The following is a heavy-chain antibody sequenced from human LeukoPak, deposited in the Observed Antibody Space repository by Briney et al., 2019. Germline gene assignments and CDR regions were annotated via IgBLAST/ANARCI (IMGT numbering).Heavy chain of an antibody. V-gene: IGHV1-69*05. J-gene: IGHJ6*03. Sequence: SVNVSCKASGGTFSSYAISWVRQAPGQGLEWMGGIIPIFGTANYAQKFQGRVTITTDESTSTAYMELSSLRSEDTAVYYCARGARTKNLNIVVVPAASYYYYMDVWGKGTTVTVSS. CDR3: ARGARTKNLNIVVVPAASYYYYMDV. CDR1: GGTFSSYA. D-gene: IGHD2-2*01. CDR2: IIPIFGTA.